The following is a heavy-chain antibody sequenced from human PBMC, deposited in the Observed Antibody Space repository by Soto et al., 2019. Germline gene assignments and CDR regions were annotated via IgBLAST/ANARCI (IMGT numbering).Heavy chain of an antibody. Sequence: QVQLVESGGGLVKPGGSLRLSCAAAGFTFSDYQMSWIRQAPGKGLEWLSYISSSGSSMFYADSVRGRFTISRDNAKNSIYLQMNSLRAEDTAVYYCAAQSPDDFSALDYWGQGSLVTVSS. CDR3: AAQSPDDFSALDY. CDR1: GFTFSDYQ. CDR2: ISSSGSSM. J-gene: IGHJ4*02. V-gene: IGHV3-11*01. D-gene: IGHD3-3*01.